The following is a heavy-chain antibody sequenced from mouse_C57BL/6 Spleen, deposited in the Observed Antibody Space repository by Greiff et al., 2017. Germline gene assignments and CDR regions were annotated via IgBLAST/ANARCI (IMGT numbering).Heavy chain of an antibody. D-gene: IGHD1-1*01. CDR3: ARSQAYYGSSPSGFAY. Sequence: QVQLQQSGPELVKPGASVKISCKASGYAFSSSWMNWVKQRPGKGLEWIGRIYPGDGDTNYNGKFKGKATLTADKSSSTAYMQLSSLTSEDSGVYFCARSQAYYGSSPSGFAYWGQGTLVTVSA. CDR2: IYPGDGDT. V-gene: IGHV1-82*01. CDR1: GYAFSSSW. J-gene: IGHJ3*01.